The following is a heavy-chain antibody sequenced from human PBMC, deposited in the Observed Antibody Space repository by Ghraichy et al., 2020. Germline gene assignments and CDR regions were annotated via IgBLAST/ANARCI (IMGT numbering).Heavy chain of an antibody. CDR1: GYTYVNYG. V-gene: IGHV1-18*01. J-gene: IGHJ6*03. Sequence: ASVKVSCKASGYTYVNYGITWVRQAPGQGLEWMGWISAYSGNTHYALSLQGRVTMTRDKSTSTAYMELRNLRSDDTAVYYCAGGEGTATTYNDYYYYMDVWGRGTTVTVSS. CDR2: ISAYSGNT. CDR3: AGGEGTATTYNDYYYYMDV. D-gene: IGHD4-17*01.